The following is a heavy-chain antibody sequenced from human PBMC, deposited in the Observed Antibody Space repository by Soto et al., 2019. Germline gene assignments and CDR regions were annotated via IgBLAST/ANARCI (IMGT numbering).Heavy chain of an antibody. Sequence: SETLSLTCTVSGGSISSYYWSWIRQPPGKGLEWIGYIYYSGSTNYNPSLKSRVTISVDTSKNQFSLKLSSVTAADTAVYYCARVLAGATSGRAYYFDYWGQGTLVTVSS. CDR3: ARVLAGATSGRAYYFDY. D-gene: IGHD1-26*01. V-gene: IGHV4-59*01. CDR2: IYYSGST. CDR1: GGSISSYY. J-gene: IGHJ4*02.